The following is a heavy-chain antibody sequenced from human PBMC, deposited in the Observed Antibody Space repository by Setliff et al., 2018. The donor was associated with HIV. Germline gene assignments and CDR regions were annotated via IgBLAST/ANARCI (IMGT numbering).Heavy chain of an antibody. V-gene: IGHV3-21*01. CDR1: GFTFSSYS. J-gene: IGHJ6*03. CDR3: ARHGGYYYYYMDV. Sequence: GGSLRLSCAASGFTFSSYSMNWVRQAPGKGLEWVSSISSSSSYIYYADSVKGRFTISRDNAKNLLYLQMNSLRAEDTAVYYCARHGGYYYYYMDVWGKGTTVTVSS. D-gene: IGHD3-16*01. CDR2: ISSSSSYI.